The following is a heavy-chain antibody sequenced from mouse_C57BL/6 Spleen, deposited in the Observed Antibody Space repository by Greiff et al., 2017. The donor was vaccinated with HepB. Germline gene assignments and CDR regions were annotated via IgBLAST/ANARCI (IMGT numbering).Heavy chain of an antibody. CDR3: ARHGSSYDWYFDV. Sequence: EVHLVESGGGLVKPGGSLKLSCAASGFTFSDYGMHWVRQAPEKGLEWVAYISSGSSTIYYADTVKGRFTISRDNAKNTLFLQMTSLRSEDTAMYYCARHGSSYDWYFDVWGTGTTVTVSS. J-gene: IGHJ1*03. V-gene: IGHV5-17*01. CDR1: GFTFSDYG. D-gene: IGHD1-1*01. CDR2: ISSGSSTI.